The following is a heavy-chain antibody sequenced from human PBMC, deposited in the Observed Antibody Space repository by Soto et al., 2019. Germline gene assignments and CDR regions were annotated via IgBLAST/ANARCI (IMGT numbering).Heavy chain of an antibody. V-gene: IGHV5-10-1*01. J-gene: IGHJ6*02. CDR3: ASRTVNYYYYGMDV. CDR1: GYSFTRYW. CDR2: IDPSDSYT. D-gene: IGHD4-4*01. Sequence: GEAPKISCKGSGYSFTRYWCNCERQMPGKGLEWMGTIDPSDSYTNYSPSFQGHVTISAEKSISTAYLQWSSLKASDTAMYYCASRTVNYYYYGMDVWGQGTTVTVSS.